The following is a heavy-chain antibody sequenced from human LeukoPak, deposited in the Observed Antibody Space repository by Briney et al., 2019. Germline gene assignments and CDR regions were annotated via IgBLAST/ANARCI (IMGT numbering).Heavy chain of an antibody. J-gene: IGHJ5*02. V-gene: IGHV4-4*09. Sequence: PSETLSLTCTVSGGSISSFHWSWIRQPPGKGLEWIGYIYTSGRTNYNPSLESRVTISVDTSKNQFSLKLRSVTAADTAVYYCVSPRGNNWFDPWGQGTLVTVSS. CDR2: IYTSGRT. CDR1: GGSISSFH. CDR3: VSPRGNNWFDP. D-gene: IGHD6-13*01.